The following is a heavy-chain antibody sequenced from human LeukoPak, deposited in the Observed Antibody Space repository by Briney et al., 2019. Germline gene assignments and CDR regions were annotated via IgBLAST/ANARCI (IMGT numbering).Heavy chain of an antibody. CDR2: IYSGGST. CDR1: GFTVSSNY. V-gene: IGHV3-53*01. D-gene: IGHD3-22*01. J-gene: IGHJ4*02. CDR3: ASQRRDYYDSSGSVLTDY. Sequence: GGSLRLSCAASGFTVSSNYMSWVRQAPGKGLEWVSVIYSGGSTYYADSVKGRFTISRDNSKNTLYLQMNSLRAEDTAVYYCASQRRDYYDSSGSVLTDYWGQGTLVTVSS.